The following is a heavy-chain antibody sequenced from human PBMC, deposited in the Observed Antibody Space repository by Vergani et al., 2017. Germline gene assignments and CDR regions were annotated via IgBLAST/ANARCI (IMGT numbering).Heavy chain of an antibody. J-gene: IGHJ3*02. V-gene: IGHV4-61*01. CDR3: ARGRYYYDI. Sequence: QVQLQESGPGLVKPSETLSLTCTVSNDSVSNTFYYWGWIRQTPGKGLEWIGYIYYSGSTNYSPSLKSRLTISVDTSKNHFSLKLSSVTAADTAVYYCARGRYYYDIWGQGTMVTVSS. D-gene: IGHD3-10*01. CDR1: NDSVSNTFYY. CDR2: IYYSGST.